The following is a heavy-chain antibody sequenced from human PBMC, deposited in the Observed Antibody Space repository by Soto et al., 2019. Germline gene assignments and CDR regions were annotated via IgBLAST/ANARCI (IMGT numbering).Heavy chain of an antibody. D-gene: IGHD1-26*01. CDR1: GGTFSGYY. CDR2: ISANNGKA. J-gene: IGHJ3*02. CDR3: ASGLGASYAFDI. Sequence: ASVKVSCKASGGTFSGYYISWVRHAPGQGLEWMGWISANNGKANYAQKLQGRVTMTTDTSTSTAYMELSSLRSDDTAVYYCASGLGASYAFDIWGQGTMVTVS. V-gene: IGHV1-18*01.